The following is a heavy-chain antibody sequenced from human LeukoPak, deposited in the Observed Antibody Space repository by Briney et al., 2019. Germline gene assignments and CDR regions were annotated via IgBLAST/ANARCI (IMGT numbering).Heavy chain of an antibody. CDR1: GYTFTSYG. D-gene: IGHD2-15*01. CDR2: ISAYNGNT. V-gene: IGHV1-18*01. J-gene: IGHJ2*01. CDR3: ARDHRIYWYFDL. Sequence: GASVRVSCKASGYTFTSYGISWVRQAPGQGLEWMGWISAYNGNTNYAQKLQGRVTMTTDTSTSTAYMELRSLRSGDTAVYYCARDHRIYWYFDLWGRGTLVTVSS.